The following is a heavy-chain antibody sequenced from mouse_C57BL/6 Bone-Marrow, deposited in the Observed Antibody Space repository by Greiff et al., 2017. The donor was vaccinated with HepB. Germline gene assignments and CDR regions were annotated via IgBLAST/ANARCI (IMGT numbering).Heavy chain of an antibody. V-gene: IGHV1-59*01. CDR1: GYTFTSYW. J-gene: IGHJ4*01. Sequence: QVQLQQPGAELVRPGTSVKLSCKASGYTFTSYWMHWVKQRPGQGLEWIGVIDPSDSYTNYNQKFKGKATLTVDTSSSTAYMQLSSLTSEDSAVYYCASPPRLGWGQGTSVTVSS. CDR2: IDPSDSYT. CDR3: ASPPRLG.